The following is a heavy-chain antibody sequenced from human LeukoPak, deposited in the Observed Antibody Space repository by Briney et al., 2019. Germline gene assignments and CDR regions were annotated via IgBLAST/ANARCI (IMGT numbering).Heavy chain of an antibody. J-gene: IGHJ4*02. CDR3: ARDTPQHLKRYDY. D-gene: IGHD6-13*01. CDR2: INTHNGNT. Sequence: ASVKVSCKASGYNFYKFGIAWVRQAPGQGLEWMGWINTHNGNTKYAQQYQGRVTMTTDTSTSTVYMGLRSLRSDDTAVYFCARDTPQHLKRYDYWGQGTQVTVSS. V-gene: IGHV1-18*01. CDR1: GYNFYKFG.